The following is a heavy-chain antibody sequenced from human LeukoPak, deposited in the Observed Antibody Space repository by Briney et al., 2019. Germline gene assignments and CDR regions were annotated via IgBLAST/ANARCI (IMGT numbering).Heavy chain of an antibody. D-gene: IGHD2/OR15-2a*01. V-gene: IGHV3-23*01. CDR1: GFTFSNHG. J-gene: IGHJ2*01. CDR2: ISGSGGST. Sequence: PGGSLRLSCAASGFTFSNHGMSWVRQAPGKGLEWVSSISGSGGSTYYADSVKGRFTISRDNSKNTLYLQTNSLRVEDTAIYYCAKKAVLGHWYFDRWGRGTLVTVST. CDR3: AKKAVLGHWYFDR.